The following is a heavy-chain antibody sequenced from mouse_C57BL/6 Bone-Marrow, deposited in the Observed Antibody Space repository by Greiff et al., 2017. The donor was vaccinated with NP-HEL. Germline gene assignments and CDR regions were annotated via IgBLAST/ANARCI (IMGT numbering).Heavy chain of an antibody. D-gene: IGHD1-1*01. J-gene: IGHJ3*01. V-gene: IGHV5-4*01. Sequence: EVMLVESGGGLVKPGGSLKLSCAASGFTFSSYAMSWVRQTPEKRLEWVATISDGGSYTYYPDNVKGRFTISRDNAKNNLYLQMSHLKSEDTAMYYCARDDGNPFAYWGQGTLVTVSA. CDR3: ARDDGNPFAY. CDR2: ISDGGSYT. CDR1: GFTFSSYA.